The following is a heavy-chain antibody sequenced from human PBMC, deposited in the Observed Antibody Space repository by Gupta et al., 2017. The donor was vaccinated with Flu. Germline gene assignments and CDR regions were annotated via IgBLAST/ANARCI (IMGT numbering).Heavy chain of an antibody. CDR1: GFPFSASH. V-gene: IGHV3-48*02. D-gene: IGHD3-16*01. Sequence: EVQLVESGGGLVQSGGSLRLSCVIHGFPFSASHMNWIRQAPGKGLEGISYIGSGGNTDYADSVRGRFTISRDNARDSLFLQMNSLRDEDTALYYCARDLNWAFIFWGQGALVTVSS. J-gene: IGHJ4*02. CDR3: ARDLNWAFIF. CDR2: IGSGGNT.